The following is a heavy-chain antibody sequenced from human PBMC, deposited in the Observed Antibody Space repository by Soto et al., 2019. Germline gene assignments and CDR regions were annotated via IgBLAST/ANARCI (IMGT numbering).Heavy chain of an antibody. Sequence: EVQVLESGGGLVQPGGSLRLSCAASGFTFSSYAMSWVRQAPGKGLEWVSGISGSGGTIYYADSVKGRFTNSRDNSKNTVYLQMNSLRAEDTAVYYCAKRGGGTPYYFDYWGQGSLVTVSS. J-gene: IGHJ4*02. CDR3: AKRGGGTPYYFDY. D-gene: IGHD2-15*01. CDR2: ISGSGGTI. V-gene: IGHV3-23*01. CDR1: GFTFSSYA.